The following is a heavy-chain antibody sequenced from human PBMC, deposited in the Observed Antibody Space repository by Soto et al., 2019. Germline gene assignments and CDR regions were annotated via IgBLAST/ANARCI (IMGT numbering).Heavy chain of an antibody. J-gene: IGHJ3*02. Sequence: GAPGLSCAASVFTFSNACMSWVRQAPGNGLEWVCRIKSKTDGGTTDYAAPVKGRFTISRDDSKNTLYLQMNSLKTEDTVVYYCTTAPTSDDASDIWGQGTMVTVSS. CDR3: TTAPTSDDASDI. V-gene: IGHV3-15*01. CDR2: IKSKTDGGTT. CDR1: VFTFSNAC.